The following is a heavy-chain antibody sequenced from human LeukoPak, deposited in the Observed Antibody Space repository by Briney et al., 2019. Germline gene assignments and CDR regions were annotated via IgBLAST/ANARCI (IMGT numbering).Heavy chain of an antibody. D-gene: IGHD6-13*01. CDR1: GYTFTSYY. J-gene: IGHJ3*02. CDR2: INPSGGST. Sequence: ASVKVSCNASGYTFTSYYMHWVRQAPGQGLEWMGIINPSGGSTSYAQEFQGRVTMTRDTSTSTVYMELSSLRSEDTAVYYCARAIRAQQQLVRGKAFDIWGQGTMVTVSS. CDR3: ARAIRAQQQLVRGKAFDI. V-gene: IGHV1-46*01.